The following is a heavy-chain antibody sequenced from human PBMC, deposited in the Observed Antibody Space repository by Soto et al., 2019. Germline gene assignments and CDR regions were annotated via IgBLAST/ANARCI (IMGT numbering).Heavy chain of an antibody. CDR3: ARRAWIQLWLSYFDY. CDR1: GGSISSSSYY. J-gene: IGHJ4*02. V-gene: IGHV4-39*01. CDR2: IYYSGST. Sequence: PSETLSLTCTVSGGSISSSSYYWGWIRQPPGKGLEWIGSIYYSGSTYYNPSLKSRVTISVDTSKNQFSLKLSSVTAADTAVYYCARRAWIQLWLSYFDYWGQGTLVTVSS. D-gene: IGHD5-18*01.